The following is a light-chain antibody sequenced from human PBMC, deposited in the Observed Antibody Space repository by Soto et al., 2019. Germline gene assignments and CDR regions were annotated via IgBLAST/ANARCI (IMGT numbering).Light chain of an antibody. CDR2: GAS. CDR3: QQYNSWPPGT. Sequence: EIVMTQSPATLSVSPGERATLSCRASQSVSSNLAWYQQKPGQAPRLLIYGASTRATGIPARFSGSGSGTEFTLTISSLQSVDVSVYYCQQYNSWPPGTSGQGTKLEIK. J-gene: IGKJ1*01. CDR1: QSVSSN. V-gene: IGKV3-15*01.